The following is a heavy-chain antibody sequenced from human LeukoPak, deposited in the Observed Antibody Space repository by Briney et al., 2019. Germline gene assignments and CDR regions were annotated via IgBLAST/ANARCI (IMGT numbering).Heavy chain of an antibody. D-gene: IGHD3-22*01. CDR1: GGSISSYY. J-gene: IGHJ4*02. V-gene: IGHV4-59*12. CDR2: IYYSGST. Sequence: SETLSLTCTVSGGSISSYYWSWIRQPPGKGLEWIGYIYYSGSTNYNPSLKSRVTISVDTSKNQFSLKLSSVTAADTAVYYCARDPYYYYDSSGPGEWGQGTLVTVSS. CDR3: ARDPYYYYDSSGPGE.